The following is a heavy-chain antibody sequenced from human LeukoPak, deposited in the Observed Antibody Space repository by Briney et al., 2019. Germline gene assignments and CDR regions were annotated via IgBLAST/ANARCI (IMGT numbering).Heavy chain of an antibody. D-gene: IGHD3-10*01. CDR1: GFTFSSYE. V-gene: IGHV3-48*03. J-gene: IGHJ4*02. CDR3: AREVYYGSGSGG. Sequence: GGSLRLSCAASGFTFSSYEMNWVRQAPGKGLEWVSYISSSGSTIYYADSVKGRLTISRDDAKNSLYLQMNSLRAEDTAVYYCAREVYYGSGSGGWGQGTLVTVSS. CDR2: ISSSGSTI.